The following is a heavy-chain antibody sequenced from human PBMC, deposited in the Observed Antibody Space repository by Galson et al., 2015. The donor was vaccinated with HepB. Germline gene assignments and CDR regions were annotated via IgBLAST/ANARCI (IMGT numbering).Heavy chain of an antibody. J-gene: IGHJ6*03. CDR1: GGSISSYY. CDR2: IYYSGST. CDR3: AREEGIAAAGTFYYYMDV. D-gene: IGHD6-13*01. V-gene: IGHV4-31*03. Sequence: TLYLTCTVSGGSISSYYWSWIRQHPGKGLEWIGYIYYSGSTYYNPSLKSRVTISVDTSKNQFSLKLSSVTAADTAVYYCAREEGIAAAGTFYYYMDVWGKGTTVTVSS.